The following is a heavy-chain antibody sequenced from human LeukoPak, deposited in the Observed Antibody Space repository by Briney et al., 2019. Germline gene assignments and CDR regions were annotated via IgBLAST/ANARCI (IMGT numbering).Heavy chain of an antibody. CDR3: ARVGYGVNCLDH. D-gene: IGHD4-23*01. CDR2: FSLYYGTT. V-gene: IGHV1-18*01. CDR1: GNTVAHYR. J-gene: IGHJ4*02. Sequence: APEKASCNAAGNTVAHYRIIWVRRAPGQGLEWMGWFSLYYGTTNYARNIEGRVTMTTDTSTSTAYMELRSLRSDDTAVYYCARVGYGVNCLDHWGQGTLVTVSS.